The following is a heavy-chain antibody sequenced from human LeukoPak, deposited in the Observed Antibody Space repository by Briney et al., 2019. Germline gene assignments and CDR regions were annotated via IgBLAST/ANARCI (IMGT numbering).Heavy chain of an antibody. Sequence: SETLSLTCAVYGGSFSGYYWSWIRQPPGKGLEWIGEINHSGSTNYNPSLKSRVTISVDTSKNQFSLKLSSVTAADTAVYYCARALVQWLANMPFDYWAREPWSPSPQ. CDR3: ARALVQWLANMPFDY. J-gene: IGHJ4*02. CDR1: GGSFSGYY. CDR2: INHSGST. V-gene: IGHV4-34*01. D-gene: IGHD6-19*01.